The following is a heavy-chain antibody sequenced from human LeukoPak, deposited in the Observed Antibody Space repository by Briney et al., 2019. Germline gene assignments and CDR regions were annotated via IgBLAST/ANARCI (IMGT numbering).Heavy chain of an antibody. J-gene: IGHJ4*02. CDR3: AKDLHGVADTSYYFDY. V-gene: IGHV3-30*18. CDR2: ISYDGTNK. CDR1: GFTFSNYG. Sequence: PGGSLRLSCAASGFTFSNYGMHWVRQAPGKGLEWMAAISYDGTNKYYADSVKGRSTISRDNSKNTLYLQMNGLRAEDTAVFYCAKDLHGVADTSYYFDYWGRGTLVTVSS. D-gene: IGHD6-19*01.